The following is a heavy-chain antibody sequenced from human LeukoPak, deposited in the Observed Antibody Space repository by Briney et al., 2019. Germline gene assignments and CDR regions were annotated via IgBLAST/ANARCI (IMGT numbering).Heavy chain of an antibody. CDR2: ISGSDGST. V-gene: IGHV3-23*01. CDR3: AKDSAKKYDDY. D-gene: IGHD2/OR15-2a*01. CDR1: GLTFSGSA. J-gene: IGHJ4*02. Sequence: GGSLRLSCAASGLTFSGSAMHWVRQAPGKGLEWVSGISGSDGSTNYADSVKGRFTISRENSKNTLYLQMNSLRAGDTAVYYCAKDSAKKYDDYWGQGTLVTVS.